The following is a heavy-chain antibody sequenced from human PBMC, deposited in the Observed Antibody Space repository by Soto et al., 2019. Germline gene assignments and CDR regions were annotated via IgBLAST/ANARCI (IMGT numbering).Heavy chain of an antibody. CDR2: IIPILGIA. CDR3: ARGTNDYGDFDDAFDI. Sequence: GASVKVSCKASGGTFSSYTISWVRQAPGQGLEWMGRIIPILGIANYAQKFQGRVTITADKSTSTAYMELSSLRSEDTAVYYCARGTNDYGDFDDAFDIWGQGTMVTVSS. V-gene: IGHV1-69*02. CDR1: GGTFSSYT. D-gene: IGHD4-17*01. J-gene: IGHJ3*02.